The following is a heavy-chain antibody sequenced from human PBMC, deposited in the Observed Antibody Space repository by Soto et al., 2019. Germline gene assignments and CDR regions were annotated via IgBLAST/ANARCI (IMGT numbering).Heavy chain of an antibody. CDR1: GYSFTSYW. V-gene: IGHV5-51*01. D-gene: IGHD2-8*01. Sequence: GESLKISCKGSGYSFTSYWIGWVRQMPGKGLEWMGIIYPGDSDTRYSPSFQGQVTIAADKSISTAYLQWSSLKASGTAMYYCARQGVSYYYGMDVWGQGTTVTVSS. J-gene: IGHJ6*02. CDR3: ARQGVSYYYGMDV. CDR2: IYPGDSDT.